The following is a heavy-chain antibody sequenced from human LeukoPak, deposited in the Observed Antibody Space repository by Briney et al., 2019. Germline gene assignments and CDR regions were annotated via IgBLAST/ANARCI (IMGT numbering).Heavy chain of an antibody. J-gene: IGHJ3*02. D-gene: IGHD6-13*01. CDR2: ISACNGNT. CDR1: GYTFTSYG. CDR3: AREGAAAGTPDAFDI. V-gene: IGHV1-18*01. Sequence: GASVKVSCKASGYTFTSYGISWVRQAPGQGLEWMGWISACNGNTNYAQKLQGRVTMTTDTSTSTAYMELRSLRSDDTAVYYCAREGAAAGTPDAFDIWGQGTMVTVSS.